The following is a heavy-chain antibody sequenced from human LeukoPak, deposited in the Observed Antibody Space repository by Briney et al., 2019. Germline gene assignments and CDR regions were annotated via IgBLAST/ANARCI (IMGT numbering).Heavy chain of an antibody. Sequence: GGSLRLSCAASGFTFSSYEMNWVRQAPGKGLEWVSYISSSGSTIYYADSVKGRFAISRDNAKNSLYLQMNSLRAEDTAVYYCARTAYDSSGYYDYWGQGTLVTVSS. J-gene: IGHJ4*02. CDR3: ARTAYDSSGYYDY. CDR2: ISSSGSTI. CDR1: GFTFSSYE. D-gene: IGHD3-22*01. V-gene: IGHV3-48*03.